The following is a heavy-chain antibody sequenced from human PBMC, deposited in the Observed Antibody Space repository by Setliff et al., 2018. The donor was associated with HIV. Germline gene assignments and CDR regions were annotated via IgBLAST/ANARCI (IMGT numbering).Heavy chain of an antibody. J-gene: IGHJ2*01. V-gene: IGHV4-59*11. CDR1: GASISSHY. CDR2: IYSSGST. Sequence: PSETLSLTCTVSGASISSHYWTWIRQPPGQGLEWIGSIYSSGSTNYNPSLKSRLTISLDTSENQLSLKFNSVTAADTAVYFCAREIGITKSPYWYFDLWGRGTLVTVSS. CDR3: AREIGITKSPYWYFDL. D-gene: IGHD2-21*01.